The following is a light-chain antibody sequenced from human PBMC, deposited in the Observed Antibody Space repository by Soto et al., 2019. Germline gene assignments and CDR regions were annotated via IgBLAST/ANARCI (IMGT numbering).Light chain of an antibody. CDR2: DAS. V-gene: IGKV1-5*01. CDR1: QSISSW. CDR3: QQYDTFPRT. J-gene: IGKJ1*01. Sequence: IEVTQSPSSLAASLGDRVTITCRASQSISSWLAWYQQKPGKAPKLLIYDASTLETGVPSRFSGSGSGTEFTLTISSLQPDDFATFYCQQYDTFPRTFGQGTKVDIK.